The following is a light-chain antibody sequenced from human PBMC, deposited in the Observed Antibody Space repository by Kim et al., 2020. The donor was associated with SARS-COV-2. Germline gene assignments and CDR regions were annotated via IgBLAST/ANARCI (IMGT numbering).Light chain of an antibody. V-gene: IGLV3-1*01. CDR2: QDS. Sequence: VSPGQTASITCSGDKFEDKYACWYQQKPGQSPVLVIYQDSKRPSGIPERFSGSNSGNTATLTISGTQAMDEADYYCQAWDSSTVVFGRGTQLTVL. J-gene: IGLJ2*01. CDR3: QAWDSSTVV. CDR1: KFEDKY.